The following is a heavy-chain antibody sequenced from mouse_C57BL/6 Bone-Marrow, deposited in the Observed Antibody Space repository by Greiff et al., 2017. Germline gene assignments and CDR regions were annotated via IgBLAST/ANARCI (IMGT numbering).Heavy chain of an antibody. CDR2: INPNNGGT. V-gene: IGHV1-26*01. D-gene: IGHD1-1*01. CDR1: GYTFTDYY. Sequence: EVQLQQSGPELVKPGASVKISCKASGYTFTDYYMNWVKQSHGKSLEWIGDINPNNGGTSYNQKFKGKATLTVDKSSSTAYMELRSLTSEDSAVYYCARLHLITMVVHFDYWGKGTTLTVSS. CDR3: ARLHLITMVVHFDY. J-gene: IGHJ2*01.